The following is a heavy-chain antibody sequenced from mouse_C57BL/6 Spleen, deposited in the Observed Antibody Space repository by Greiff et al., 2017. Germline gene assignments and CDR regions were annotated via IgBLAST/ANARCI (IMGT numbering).Heavy chain of an antibody. D-gene: IGHD2-5*01. CDR3: AIAYYSNPWFAY. CDR2: IDPSDSYI. Sequence: VQLQQPGAELVMPGASVKLSCKASGYPFTSYWMHWVKQRPGQGLEWIGEIDPSDSYINYNQKFKGQSTLTVDKSSSTAYMQRSSLTSEDSAVYYCAIAYYSNPWFAYWGQGTLVTVSA. J-gene: IGHJ3*01. V-gene: IGHV1-69*01. CDR1: GYPFTSYW.